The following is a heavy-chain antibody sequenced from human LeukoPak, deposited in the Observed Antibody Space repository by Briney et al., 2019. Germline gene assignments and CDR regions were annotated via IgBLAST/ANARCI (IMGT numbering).Heavy chain of an antibody. V-gene: IGHV1-2*02. Sequence: ASVKVSCKASVYTFTGYDMHWVRQAPGQGREWMGWINPNSGGPNYTQKIQGRVTMTRDTSISTAYLELSRLRSDDTAVYYCARMAYWNYDYYYYGMDVWGQGTTVTVSS. CDR1: VYTFTGYD. CDR3: ARMAYWNYDYYYYGMDV. CDR2: INPNSGGP. J-gene: IGHJ6*02. D-gene: IGHD1-7*01.